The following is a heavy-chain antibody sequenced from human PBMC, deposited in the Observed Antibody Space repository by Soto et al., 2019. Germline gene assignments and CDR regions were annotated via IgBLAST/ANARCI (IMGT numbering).Heavy chain of an antibody. Sequence: GGSLRLSCAASGFTFSSYAMHWVRQAPGKGLEWVAVISYDGSNKYYANSVKGPFTTYRDKSKNTLYLQMNSLGAEDTAVYDCARVYYPGIAAAGTPGPWGQGTLVTVSS. J-gene: IGHJ5*02. V-gene: IGHV3-30-3*01. CDR1: GFTFSSYA. CDR3: ARVYYPGIAAAGTPGP. CDR2: ISYDGSNK. D-gene: IGHD6-13*01.